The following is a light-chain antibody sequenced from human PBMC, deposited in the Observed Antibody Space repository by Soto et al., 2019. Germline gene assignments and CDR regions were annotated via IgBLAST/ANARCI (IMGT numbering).Light chain of an antibody. CDR2: DAS. J-gene: IGKJ1*01. V-gene: IGKV3-11*01. CDR3: QQRSNWPPTWT. CDR1: QSVSTY. Sequence: EIVLTQSPATLSLSPGERATLSCRASQSVSTYLAWYQQKHGQAPRLLIYDASKRATGIPVRFSGSGSGTDVTLTITSLEPEDFGVYYCQQRSNWPPTWTFGQGTKVDIK.